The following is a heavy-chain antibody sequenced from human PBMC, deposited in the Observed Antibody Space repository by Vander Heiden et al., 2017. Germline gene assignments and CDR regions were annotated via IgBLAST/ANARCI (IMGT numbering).Heavy chain of an antibody. CDR1: GFTFRGVA. V-gene: IGHV3-30*04. CDR3: ARGSRVDSRRWDAGY. CDR2: ISYDGSNK. Sequence: QVQLVESGGGVVQPGRSLRLSCAASGFTFRGVAMHGVRQAPGKGLEWVAVISYDGSNKYYADAGKGRFTISRDNSKNTRYLQMNSLRAQHTAVYYCARGSRVDSRRWDAGYWVQGSLVTVCS. J-gene: IGHJ4*01. D-gene: IGHD6-13*01.